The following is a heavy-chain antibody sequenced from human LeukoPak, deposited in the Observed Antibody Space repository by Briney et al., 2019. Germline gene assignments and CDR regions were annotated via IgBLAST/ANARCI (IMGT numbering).Heavy chain of an antibody. D-gene: IGHD2-2*02. CDR3: AKWGPAEYCSSTSCYTRGFDY. J-gene: IGHJ4*02. CDR2: ISGSGGST. CDR1: GFTFSSYA. Sequence: GGSLRLSCAASGFTFSSYAMSWVRQAPGKGLEWVSAISGSGGSTYYADSVKGRFTISRVNSKNTLYLQMNSLRAEDTAVYYCAKWGPAEYCSSTSCYTRGFDYWGQGTLVTVSS. V-gene: IGHV3-23*01.